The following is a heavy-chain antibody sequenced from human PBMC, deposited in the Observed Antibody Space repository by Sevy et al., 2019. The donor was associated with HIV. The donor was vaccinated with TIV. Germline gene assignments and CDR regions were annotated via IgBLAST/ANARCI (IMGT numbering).Heavy chain of an antibody. CDR3: AKGDEATDDYIDYVPNGFDI. CDR1: GFTFTTYA. V-gene: IGHV3-23*01. CDR2: ISSSGGTT. J-gene: IGHJ3*02. Sequence: GGSLRLSCTASGFTFTTYAMSWVRQAPGKGLEWVSSISSSGGTTYYGDSVKGRFTISRDNSKNTLYLQMNSLRAEDTAIYYCAKGDEATDDYIDYVPNGFDIWGPGTKVTVSS. D-gene: IGHD4-17*01.